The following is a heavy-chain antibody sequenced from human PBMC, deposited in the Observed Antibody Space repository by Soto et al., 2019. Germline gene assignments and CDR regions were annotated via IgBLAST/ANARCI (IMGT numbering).Heavy chain of an antibody. V-gene: IGHV1-58*01. D-gene: IGHD6-19*01. J-gene: IGHJ6*02. Sequence: VASVKVSCKASGFTFTSSAVQWVRQARGQRLEWIGWIVVGSGNTNYAQKFQERVTITRDMSTSTAYMELSSLRSEDTAVYYCAADSIAVARGYYGMDVWGQGTTVTVSS. CDR3: AADSIAVARGYYGMDV. CDR2: IVVGSGNT. CDR1: GFTFTSSA.